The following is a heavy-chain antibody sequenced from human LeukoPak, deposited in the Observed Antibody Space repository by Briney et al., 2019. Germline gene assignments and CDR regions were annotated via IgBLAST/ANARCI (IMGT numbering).Heavy chain of an antibody. Sequence: GGSLRLSCAASGFTFSSYSMNWVRQAPGKGLEWVSSISSSSSYIYYADSVKGRFTISRDNAKNSLYLQMNSLRAEDTALYYCARGPAYYGSGSSNWFDPWGQGTLVTVSS. CDR1: GFTFSSYS. D-gene: IGHD3-10*01. CDR2: ISSSSSYI. J-gene: IGHJ5*02. CDR3: ARGPAYYGSGSSNWFDP. V-gene: IGHV3-21*04.